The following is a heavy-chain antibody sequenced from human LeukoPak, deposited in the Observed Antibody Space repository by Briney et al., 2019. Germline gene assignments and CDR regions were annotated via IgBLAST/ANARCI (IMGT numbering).Heavy chain of an antibody. CDR2: ISSSSSYI. J-gene: IGHJ4*02. D-gene: IGHD3-22*01. CDR3: AGPPLSGYSSV. Sequence: PGGSLRLSCAASGFTFTSLSMNWVRQAPGKGLEWVSSISSSSSYIYYADSVKGRFTISRDNAKNSLYLQMNSLRAEDTAVYYCAGPPLSGYSSVWGQGTLVTVSS. CDR1: GFTFTSLS. V-gene: IGHV3-21*01.